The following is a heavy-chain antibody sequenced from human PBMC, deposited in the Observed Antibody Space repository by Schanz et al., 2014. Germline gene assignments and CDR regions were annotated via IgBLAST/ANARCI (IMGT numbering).Heavy chain of an antibody. V-gene: IGHV3-30*04. J-gene: IGHJ4*02. CDR1: RFTFSTYA. Sequence: HVQLVESGGGVVQPGGSLRLSCAASRFTFSTYAMHWVRQAPGKGLGWLAVISSDGFNKFYADSVKGRFTISRDNSKNTLYLQMNSLRAEDTAVYYCARVGSQLQYRGWRGPLDYWGQGTLVTVSS. CDR2: ISSDGFNK. D-gene: IGHD1-1*01. CDR3: ARVGSQLQYRGWRGPLDY.